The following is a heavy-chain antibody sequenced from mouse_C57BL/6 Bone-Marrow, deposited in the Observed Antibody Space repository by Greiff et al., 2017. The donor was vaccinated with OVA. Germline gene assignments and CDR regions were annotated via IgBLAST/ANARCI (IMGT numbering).Heavy chain of an antibody. V-gene: IGHV14-1*01. Sequence: EVQLQQSGAELVRPGASVKLSCTASGFNIKDYYMHWVKQRPEQGLEWIGRIDPEDGDTEYAPKFQGKATMTADTSSNTAYMQLSSLTSEDSAVYYCARWDDGSYAMDYWGQGTSVTVAS. CDR3: ARWDDGSYAMDY. J-gene: IGHJ4*01. D-gene: IGHD2-3*01. CDR1: GFNIKDYY. CDR2: IDPEDGDT.